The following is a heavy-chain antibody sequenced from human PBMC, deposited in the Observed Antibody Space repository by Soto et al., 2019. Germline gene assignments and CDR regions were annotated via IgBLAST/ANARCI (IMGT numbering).Heavy chain of an antibody. Sequence: SVKVSCKASGGTLSSYAISWVRQAPGQGLEWMGGIIPIFGTANYAQKFQGRVTITADKSTSTAYMELSSLRSEDTAVYYCVLSSRSSGWLVCDYWGQGTLVTVSS. D-gene: IGHD6-19*01. CDR2: IIPIFGTA. CDR1: GGTLSSYA. J-gene: IGHJ4*02. V-gene: IGHV1-69*06. CDR3: VLSSRSSGWLVCDY.